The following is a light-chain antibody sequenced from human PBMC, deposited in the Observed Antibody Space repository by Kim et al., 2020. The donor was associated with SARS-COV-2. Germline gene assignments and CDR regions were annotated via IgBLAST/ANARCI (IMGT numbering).Light chain of an antibody. Sequence: VSPGKTASITCAGDKLGDKYACWYQQKPGQSPVLVIYQYNKRPSGIPERFSGSNSGNTATLTLSGTQAMDEADYYCQAWDSSTNWVFGGGTQLTVL. V-gene: IGLV3-1*01. CDR3: QAWDSSTNWV. CDR2: QYN. J-gene: IGLJ3*02. CDR1: KLGDKY.